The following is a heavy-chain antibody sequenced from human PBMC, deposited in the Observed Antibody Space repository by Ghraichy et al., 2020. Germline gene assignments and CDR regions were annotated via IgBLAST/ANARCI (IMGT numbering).Heavy chain of an antibody. Sequence: SGPTLVKPTQTLTLTCTFSGFSLSTSGVGVGWIRQPPGKALEWLALIYWNDDKRYSPSLKSRLTITKDTSKNQVVLTMTNMDPVDTATYYCAHSRVPPRWGDYVWGRWYYGMDVWGQGTTVTVSS. CDR1: GFSLSTSGVG. V-gene: IGHV2-5*01. J-gene: IGHJ6*02. D-gene: IGHD3-16*01. CDR2: IYWNDDK. CDR3: AHSRVPPRWGDYVWGRWYYGMDV.